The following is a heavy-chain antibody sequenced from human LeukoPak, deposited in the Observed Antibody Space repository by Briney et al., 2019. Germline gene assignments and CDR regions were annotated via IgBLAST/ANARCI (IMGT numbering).Heavy chain of an antibody. CDR1: GYTFTSYA. CDR3: ARGKRLRYFDWLDPDYNWFDP. V-gene: IGHV1-2*04. J-gene: IGHJ5*02. Sequence: ASVKVSCKASGYTFTSYAMHWVRQAPGQRLEWMGWINPNSGGTNYAQKFQGWVTMTRDTSISTAYMELSRLRSDDTAVYYCARGKRLRYFDWLDPDYNWFDPWGQGTLVTVSS. CDR2: INPNSGGT. D-gene: IGHD3-9*01.